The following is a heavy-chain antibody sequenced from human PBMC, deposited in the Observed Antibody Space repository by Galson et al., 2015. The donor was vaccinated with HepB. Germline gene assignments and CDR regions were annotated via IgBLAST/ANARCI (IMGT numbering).Heavy chain of an antibody. Sequence: TLSLTCTVSGGSISSGGYYWSWIRQHPGKGLEWIGYIYYSGSTYYNPSLKSRVTISVDTSKNQFSLKLSSVTAADTAVYYCARESDIWFGAWTFDYWGQGTLVTVSS. CDR3: ARESDIWFGAWTFDY. D-gene: IGHD3-10*01. CDR1: GGSISSGGYY. J-gene: IGHJ4*02. CDR2: IYYSGST. V-gene: IGHV4-31*03.